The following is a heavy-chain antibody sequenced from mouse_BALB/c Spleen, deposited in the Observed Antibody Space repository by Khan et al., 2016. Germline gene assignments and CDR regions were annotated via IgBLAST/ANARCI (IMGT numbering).Heavy chain of an antibody. D-gene: IGHD2-4*01. J-gene: IGHJ3*01. CDR3: AKGDYFDSDGAWFAY. Sequence: QVQLKQSGPSLVQPSQSLSINCIVSGFSLTTYAVHWVRQSPGKGLEWLGVIWGGGTTDYNAAFMSRLSITKDNSKSQVFFKMNSLPSDDTAIYDCAKGDYFDSDGAWFAYWGQGSLVTVST. V-gene: IGHV2-5-1*01. CDR1: GFSLTTYA. CDR2: IWGGGTT.